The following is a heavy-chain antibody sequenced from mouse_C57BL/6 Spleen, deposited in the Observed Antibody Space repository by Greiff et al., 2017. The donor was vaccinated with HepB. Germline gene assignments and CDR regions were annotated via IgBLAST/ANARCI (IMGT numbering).Heavy chain of an antibody. CDR3: ARPYESNYESAIDY. CDR2: IYPGSGST. Sequence: QVQLQQPGAELVKPGASVKMSCKASGYTFTSYWITWVKQRPGQGLEWIGDIYPGSGSTNYNEKFKSKATLTVDTSSSTAYMQLSSLTSEDSAVYYCARPYESNYESAIDYWGQGTSVTVSS. J-gene: IGHJ4*01. CDR1: GYTFTSYW. V-gene: IGHV1-55*01. D-gene: IGHD2-5*01.